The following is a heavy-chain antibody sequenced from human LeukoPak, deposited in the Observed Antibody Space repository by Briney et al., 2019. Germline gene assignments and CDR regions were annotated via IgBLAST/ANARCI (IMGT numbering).Heavy chain of an antibody. V-gene: IGHV2-70*11. J-gene: IGHJ4*02. D-gene: IGHD4-23*01. CDR2: IDWDDGE. CDR3: ARSYGGKLIDY. Sequence: SGPTLVNPTQTLTLTCTFSGFSLKTSTMCVSWIRQPPGKALEWLARIDWDDGEYYSTSLKTRLTISKDTSKNQVVLTMTNMDPVDTATYYCARSYGGKLIDYWGQGTLVTVSS. CDR1: GFSLKTSTMC.